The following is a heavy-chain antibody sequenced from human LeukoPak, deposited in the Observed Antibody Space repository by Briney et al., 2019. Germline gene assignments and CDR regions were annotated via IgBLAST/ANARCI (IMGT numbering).Heavy chain of an antibody. D-gene: IGHD4-17*01. J-gene: IGHJ4*02. Sequence: GGSLRPSRAASGFTFSSYGMHWVRQAPGKGLEWVAVIWYDGSNKYYADSVKGRFTISGDNSKNTLYLQMNSLRAEDTAVYYCARDDYGTTDYWGQGTLVTVSS. CDR3: ARDDYGTTDY. V-gene: IGHV3-33*01. CDR1: GFTFSSYG. CDR2: IWYDGSNK.